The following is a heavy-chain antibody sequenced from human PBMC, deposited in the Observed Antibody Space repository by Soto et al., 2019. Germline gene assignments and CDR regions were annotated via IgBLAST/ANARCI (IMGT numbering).Heavy chain of an antibody. Sequence: SETLSLTCTVSGGSISSYYWSWIRQPPWKGLEWIGYIYYSGSTNYNPSLKSRVTISVDTSKNQFSLKLSSVTAADTAVYYCARGKAYCGGDCYASPTDYWGQGTLVTVSS. CDR3: ARGKAYCGGDCYASPTDY. D-gene: IGHD2-21*02. J-gene: IGHJ4*02. CDR1: GGSISSYY. V-gene: IGHV4-59*01. CDR2: IYYSGST.